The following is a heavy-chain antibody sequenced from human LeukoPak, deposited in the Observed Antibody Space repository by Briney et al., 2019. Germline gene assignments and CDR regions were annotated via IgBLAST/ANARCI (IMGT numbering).Heavy chain of an antibody. CDR1: GFAFDEHG. Sequence: PGESLRLACTASGFAFDEHGMSWVRQVPGKGLEWVSGINWSGGSTGYADPLRGRFTIPRDNAKNSLYLQMDSLRAEDTALYYCARAPITSPFYFDYWGQGTLVTVSS. CDR2: INWSGGST. V-gene: IGHV3-20*04. CDR3: ARAPITSPFYFDY. J-gene: IGHJ4*02. D-gene: IGHD2-2*01.